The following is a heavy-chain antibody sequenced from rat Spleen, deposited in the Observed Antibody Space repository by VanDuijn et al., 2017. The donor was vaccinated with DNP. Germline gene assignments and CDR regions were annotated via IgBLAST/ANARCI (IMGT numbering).Heavy chain of an antibody. CDR3: TTDGTTTDDYYAMDA. V-gene: IGHV5-20*01. Sequence: EVQLVESGGGLVQPGRSLKLSCAASGFTFSDYYMAWVRQAPTKGLEWVASISYDGGSTYYRDSVKGRFTISRDNAKSSLYLQMDSLRSEDTATYYCTTDGTTTDDYYAMDAWGQGTSVTVSS. J-gene: IGHJ4*01. CDR2: ISYDGGST. CDR1: GFTFSDYY. D-gene: IGHD1-10*01.